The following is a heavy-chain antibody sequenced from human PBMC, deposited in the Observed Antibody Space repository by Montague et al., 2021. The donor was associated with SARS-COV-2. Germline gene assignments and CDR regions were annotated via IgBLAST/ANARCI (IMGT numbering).Heavy chain of an antibody. D-gene: IGHD3-10*01. CDR3: ARFGSVRGEDWFDP. CDR1: GFTVSSNY. V-gene: IGHV3-66*01. J-gene: IGHJ5*02. CDR2: IYSGGST. Sequence: SLRLSCAASGFTVSSNYVSWVRQAPGKGLEWVSVIYSGGSTYYADSVKGRYTISRDNSKNTLYLQMNSLRAEDTAVYYCARFGSVRGEDWFDPWGQGTLVTVFS.